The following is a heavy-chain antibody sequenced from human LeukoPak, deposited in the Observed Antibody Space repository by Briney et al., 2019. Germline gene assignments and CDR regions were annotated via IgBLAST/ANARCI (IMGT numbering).Heavy chain of an antibody. J-gene: IGHJ5*02. V-gene: IGHV4-61*05. CDR3: ATGGGYDLNWFDP. CDR1: GGSISSSSYY. D-gene: IGHD5-12*01. CDR2: IYYSGST. Sequence: SETLSLTCTVSGGSISSSSYYWGWIRQPPGKGLEWMVYIYYSGSTNYNPSLKGRVTISVDTSKNQFSLKLSSVTAADTAVYYCATGGGYDLNWFDPWGQGTLVTVSS.